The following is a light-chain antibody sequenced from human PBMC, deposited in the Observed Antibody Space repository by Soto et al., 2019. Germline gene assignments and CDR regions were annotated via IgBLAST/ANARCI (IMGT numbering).Light chain of an antibody. CDR3: HQYKSYPPT. Sequence: DIQMTQSPSTLSASVGDRVTITCRASPSVSRWLAWYQQRPRKAPKLLIYDASSWESGVPSRFSGSGSGTEFALTFSSLQPEDFASYYCHQYKSYPPTFGQGNKLEIK. CDR2: DAS. V-gene: IGKV1-5*01. J-gene: IGKJ2*01. CDR1: PSVSRW.